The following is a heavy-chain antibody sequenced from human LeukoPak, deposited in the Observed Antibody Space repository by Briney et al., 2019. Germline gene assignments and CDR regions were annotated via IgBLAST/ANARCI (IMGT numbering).Heavy chain of an antibody. CDR2: IYTSGST. CDR1: GGSISSYY. CDR3: ARYYYYYYYMDA. J-gene: IGHJ6*03. V-gene: IGHV4-4*09. Sequence: SETLSLTCTVSGGSISSYYWSWIRQPPGKGLEWIGYIYTSGSTNCNPSLKSRVTISVDTSKNQFSLKLSSVTAADTAVYYCARYYYYYYYMDAWGKGTTVTVSS.